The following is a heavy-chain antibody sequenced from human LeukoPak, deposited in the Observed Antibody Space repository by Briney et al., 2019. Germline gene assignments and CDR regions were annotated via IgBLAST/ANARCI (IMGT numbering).Heavy chain of an antibody. CDR3: VRDPSYGSSWYYYMDV. Sequence: GGSLRLSCAASEFTFVRYAMNWVRQAPGTGLEWVSYISSSSFKIGYADSVKGRFTISRDNSKNSLYLQMDSLRVEDTAVYYCVRDPSYGSSWYYYMDVWGKGTTVTVSS. CDR2: ISSSSFKI. V-gene: IGHV3-48*04. CDR1: EFTFVRYA. J-gene: IGHJ6*03. D-gene: IGHD6-13*01.